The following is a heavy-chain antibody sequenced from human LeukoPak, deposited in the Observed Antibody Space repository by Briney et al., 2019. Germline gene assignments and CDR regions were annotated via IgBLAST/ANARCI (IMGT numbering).Heavy chain of an antibody. V-gene: IGHV1-8*01. Sequence: ASVKVSCKASGYTFTSYDINWVRQAPGQGLEWMGWMNPNSGNTGFAQKFQGRVTMARNTSISTAYMELSSLRSEDTALYYCARGPQQLGFDYWGQGTLVTVSS. CDR3: ARGPQQLGFDY. J-gene: IGHJ4*02. CDR1: GYTFTSYD. D-gene: IGHD6-13*01. CDR2: MNPNSGNT.